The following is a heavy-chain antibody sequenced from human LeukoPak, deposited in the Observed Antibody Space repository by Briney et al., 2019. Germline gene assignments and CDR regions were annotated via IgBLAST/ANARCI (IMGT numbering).Heavy chain of an antibody. CDR3: ARVQRYFRRPHRNYYYYYMDV. CDR1: GGSISSYY. J-gene: IGHJ6*03. CDR2: IYTSGST. Sequence: SETLSPTCTVSGGSISSYYWSWIRQPAGKGLEWIGRIYTSGSTNYNPSLKSRVTMSVDTSKNQFSLKLSSVTAADTAVYYCARVQRYFRRPHRNYYYYYMDVWGKGTTVTISS. V-gene: IGHV4-4*07. D-gene: IGHD3-9*01.